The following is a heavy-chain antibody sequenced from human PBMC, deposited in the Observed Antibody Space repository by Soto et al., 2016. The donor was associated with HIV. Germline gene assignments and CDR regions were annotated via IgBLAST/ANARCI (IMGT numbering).Heavy chain of an antibody. D-gene: IGHD6-19*01. J-gene: IGHJ5*02. Sequence: QVQLVQSGAEVKKPGASVKVSCKASGYSFTSFDINWVRQATGQGLEWMGWMNPNSGNTGYAQKFQGRVTITRNTSISTAYMELSRLRSEDTAVYYCARSSSRVAVAGTSWFDPWGQGILVTVSS. CDR1: GYSFTSFD. CDR2: MNPNSGNT. V-gene: IGHV1-8*03. CDR3: ARSSSRVAVAGTSWFDP.